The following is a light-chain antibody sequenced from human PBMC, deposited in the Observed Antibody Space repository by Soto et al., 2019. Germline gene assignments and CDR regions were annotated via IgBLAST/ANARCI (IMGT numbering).Light chain of an antibody. CDR1: SSDVGTYNL. CDR3: CSYAGSSTFV. V-gene: IGLV2-23*01. CDR2: EAT. J-gene: IGLJ1*01. Sequence: QSALTQPASVSGSPGQSIAISCTGTSSDVGTYNLVSWYQQHPGKAPKLMIYEATKRPSGISDRFSGSKSGNTASLTISWLQAEDEADYFCCSYAGSSTFVFGTGTKVTVL.